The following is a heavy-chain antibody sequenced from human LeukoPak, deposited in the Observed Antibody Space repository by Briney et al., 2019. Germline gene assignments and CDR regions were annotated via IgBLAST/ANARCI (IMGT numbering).Heavy chain of an antibody. CDR2: INPDSGGT. CDR3: ARGPRAKAFDY. CDR1: GYTFTGYY. J-gene: IGHJ4*02. V-gene: IGHV1-2*02. Sequence: ASVKVSCKTSGYTFTGYYMHWVRQAPGQGLEWMGWINPDSGGTNYAQKLQGRVTMTTDTSTSTAYMELRSLRSDDTAVYYCARGPRAKAFDYWGQGTLVTVSS.